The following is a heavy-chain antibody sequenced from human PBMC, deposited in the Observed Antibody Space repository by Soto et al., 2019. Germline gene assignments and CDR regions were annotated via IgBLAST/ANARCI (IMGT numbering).Heavy chain of an antibody. J-gene: IGHJ4*02. CDR2: IITSSSYI. CDR1: GFTFSIYS. D-gene: IGHD2-15*01. CDR3: ARDGYCSGGSCYSVPVFDY. V-gene: IGHV3-21*05. Sequence: PGGSLRLSCAASGFTFSIYSMNWVRQAPGKGLEWVSYIITSSSYIYYADSVKGRFTISRDNSKNTLYLQMNSLRAEDTAVYYCARDGYCSGGSCYSVPVFDYWGQGTLVTVSS.